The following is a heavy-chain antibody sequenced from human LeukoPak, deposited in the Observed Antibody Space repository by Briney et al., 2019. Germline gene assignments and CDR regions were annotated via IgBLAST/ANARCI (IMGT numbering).Heavy chain of an antibody. CDR3: AREGSMDSSGYSFDY. Sequence: ASVKVSCKASGYTFTSYGISWVRQAPGQGLEWMGWISAYNGNTNYAQKLQGRVTMTTDTSTSTAYMELRSLRSDDTAVYYCAREGSMDSSGYSFDYWGQGTLVTVS. V-gene: IGHV1-18*01. CDR1: GYTFTSYG. D-gene: IGHD3-22*01. J-gene: IGHJ4*02. CDR2: ISAYNGNT.